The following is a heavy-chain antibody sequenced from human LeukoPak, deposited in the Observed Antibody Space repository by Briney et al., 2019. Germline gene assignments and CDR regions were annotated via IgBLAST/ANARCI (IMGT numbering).Heavy chain of an antibody. J-gene: IGHJ4*02. CDR3: ARGVSSRYFDTWGY. V-gene: IGHV1-2*06. D-gene: IGHD3-9*01. CDR1: GYTFTGYS. Sequence: GASVKVSCKASGYTFTGYSMHWVRQAPGQGLEWMGRVNPNSGGTNYAQKFQGRVTMTRDTSISTAYMELSRLRSDDTAVYYCARGVSSRYFDTWGYWGQGTLVTVSS. CDR2: VNPNSGGT.